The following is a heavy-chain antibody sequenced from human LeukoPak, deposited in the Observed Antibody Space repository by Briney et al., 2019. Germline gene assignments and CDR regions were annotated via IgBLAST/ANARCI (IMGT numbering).Heavy chain of an antibody. V-gene: IGHV3-72*01. CDR3: ARAQYYYDLYYFDY. J-gene: IGHJ4*02. CDR2: IRNKANSYTT. Sequence: PGGSLRLSCVVSGFTFSDHYMDWVRQAPGKGLEWVGRIRNKANSYTTEYAASVKGRFTISRDDSKNSVYLQMNSLETEDTAVYYCARAQYYYDLYYFDYWGQGTLVTVSS. D-gene: IGHD3-22*01. CDR1: GFTFSDHY.